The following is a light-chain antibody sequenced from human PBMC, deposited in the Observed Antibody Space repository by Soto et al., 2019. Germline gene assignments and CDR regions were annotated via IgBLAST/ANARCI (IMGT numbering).Light chain of an antibody. CDR3: QQYYSSPLP. CDR1: QSVLYSSNNKNY. J-gene: IGKJ4*01. Sequence: DIVMTQSPDSLAVSLGERATINCKSSQSVLYSSNNKNYLAWYQQKPGQPPKLLIYWASTRESGVPDRFSGSGSGTDFTLTISSLQAGDVAVYYCQQYYSSPLPFGGGTKVEIK. CDR2: WAS. V-gene: IGKV4-1*01.